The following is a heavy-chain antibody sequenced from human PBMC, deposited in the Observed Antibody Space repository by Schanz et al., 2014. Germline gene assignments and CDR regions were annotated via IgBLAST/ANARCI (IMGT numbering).Heavy chain of an antibody. D-gene: IGHD3-9*01. Sequence: EVQLVESGGGLVQPGGSLRISCAASGFTFSGYAMSWVRQGPGKGLEWVSGISASGGSTYYADSVKGRFTISRDDAKNSLYLQMNSLSAEDTAVYYCAKHVRSLTGNDYWGQGTLVTVSS. J-gene: IGHJ4*02. CDR2: ISASGGST. V-gene: IGHV3-23*04. CDR1: GFTFSGYA. CDR3: AKHVRSLTGNDY.